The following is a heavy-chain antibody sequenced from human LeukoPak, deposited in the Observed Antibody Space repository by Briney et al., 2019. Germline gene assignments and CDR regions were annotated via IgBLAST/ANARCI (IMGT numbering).Heavy chain of an antibody. Sequence: SETLSLTCTVSGGSISSYYWSWIRQPAGKGLEWIGRIYTSGSTNYNPSLKSPVTMSVDTSKNQFSLKLSSVTAADTAVYYCARGIYIYSGYDFWAFDIWGQGTMVTVSS. CDR2: IYTSGST. CDR1: GGSISSYY. V-gene: IGHV4-4*07. D-gene: IGHD5-12*01. J-gene: IGHJ3*02. CDR3: ARGIYIYSGYDFWAFDI.